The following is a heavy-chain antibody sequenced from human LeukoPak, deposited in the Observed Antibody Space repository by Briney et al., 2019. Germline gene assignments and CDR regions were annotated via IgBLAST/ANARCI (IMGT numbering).Heavy chain of an antibody. Sequence: GGSLRLSCAASRFTFSRYAMSWVRQAPGKGLEWVPAISGSGGSTYYADSVKGRFTISRDNSKNTLYVQMNSLRAEDTAVYYCAKFPLYYYDSSGYHPYYFDYWGQGTLVTVSS. D-gene: IGHD3-22*01. CDR1: RFTFSRYA. CDR2: ISGSGGST. V-gene: IGHV3-23*01. J-gene: IGHJ4*02. CDR3: AKFPLYYYDSSGYHPYYFDY.